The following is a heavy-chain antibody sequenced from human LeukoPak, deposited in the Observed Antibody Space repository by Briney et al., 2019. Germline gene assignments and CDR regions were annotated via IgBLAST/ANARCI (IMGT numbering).Heavy chain of an antibody. D-gene: IGHD2-15*01. Sequence: SETLSLTCTVSGGSISSSSYYWGWIRQPPGKGLEWIGSIYYSGSTYYNPSLMSRVTISVDTSKNQFSLKLSSVTAADTAVYYCARDPSLGYCSGGSCYHGYYFDYWGQGTLVAVSS. CDR2: IYYSGST. V-gene: IGHV4-39*07. J-gene: IGHJ4*02. CDR1: GGSISSSSYY. CDR3: ARDPSLGYCSGGSCYHGYYFDY.